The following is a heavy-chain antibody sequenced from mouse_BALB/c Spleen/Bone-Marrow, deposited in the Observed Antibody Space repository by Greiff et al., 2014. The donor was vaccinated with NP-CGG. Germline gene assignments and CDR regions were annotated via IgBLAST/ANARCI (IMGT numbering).Heavy chain of an antibody. D-gene: IGHD6-1*01. CDR3: VREDCSSVYFDY. V-gene: IGHV1S56*01. Sequence: QVQLQQSGPELVKPGASVKISCKASGFTFTNYYLHWVKQKPGKGLEWIGWIYPGDVDTKYNEKFKATATLTADKSSSTAYMQLRSMTSEDAAVYFCVREDCSSVYFDYWGQGTTLTVSS. CDR2: IYPGDVDT. J-gene: IGHJ2*01. CDR1: GFTFTNYY.